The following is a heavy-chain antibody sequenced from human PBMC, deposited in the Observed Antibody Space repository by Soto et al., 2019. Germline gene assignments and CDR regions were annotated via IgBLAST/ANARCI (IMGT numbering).Heavy chain of an antibody. D-gene: IGHD2-15*01. V-gene: IGHV1-3*05. J-gene: IGHJ4*02. CDR2: INAGNGNT. CDR1: GYTFTSYA. CDR3: ARGESVVGDY. Sequence: QVQLVQSGAEEKKPGASVKVSCKASGYTFTSYAMHWVRQAPGQRLEWMGWINAGNGNTKCSQKFRDRVTITRDTSASTAYMELSSLRSEDTAVYYCARGESVVGDYWGQGTLVTVSS.